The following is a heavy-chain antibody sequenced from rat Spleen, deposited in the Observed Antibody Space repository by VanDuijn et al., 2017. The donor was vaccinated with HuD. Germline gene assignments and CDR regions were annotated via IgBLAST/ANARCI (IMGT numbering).Heavy chain of an antibody. D-gene: IGHD1-12*03. V-gene: IGHV5-7*01. CDR1: GFTFSDYY. J-gene: IGHJ1*01. Sequence: EVQLVESGGGLVQPGRSLKLSCATSGFTFSDYYMAWVRQAPTKGLEWVATISYDGTNTYYRDSVKGRFTVSRDNAKSTLYLQMDSLRSEDTATHYCTRHAYYDGYYHWYFDFWGPGTMVTVSS. CDR3: TRHAYYDGYYHWYFDF. CDR2: ISYDGTNT.